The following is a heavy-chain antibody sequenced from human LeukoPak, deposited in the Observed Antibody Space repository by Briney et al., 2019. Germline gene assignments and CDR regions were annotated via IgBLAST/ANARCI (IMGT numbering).Heavy chain of an antibody. CDR2: INHSGST. V-gene: IGHV4-39*07. Sequence: SQTLSLTCTVSGGSISSGSYYWSWIRQPPGKGLEWIGEINHSGSTNYNPSLKSRVTISVDTSKNQFSLKLSSVTAADTAVYYCARCDIVVVVAAKALSYYMDVWGKGTTVTVSS. D-gene: IGHD2-15*01. CDR1: GGSISSGSYY. CDR3: ARCDIVVVVAAKALSYYMDV. J-gene: IGHJ6*03.